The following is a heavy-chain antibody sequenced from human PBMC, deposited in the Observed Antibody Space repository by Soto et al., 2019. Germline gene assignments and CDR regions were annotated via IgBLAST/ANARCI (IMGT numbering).Heavy chain of an antibody. Sequence: SETLSLTCTVSGGSISSYYWSWIRQPPGKGLEWIGYIYYSGSTNYNPSLKSRVTISVDTSKNQFSLKLSSVTAADTAVYYCARGGPVLMVYAIDYWGQGTLVTVSS. D-gene: IGHD2-8*01. CDR2: IYYSGST. CDR3: ARGGPVLMVYAIDY. J-gene: IGHJ4*02. CDR1: GGSISSYY. V-gene: IGHV4-59*01.